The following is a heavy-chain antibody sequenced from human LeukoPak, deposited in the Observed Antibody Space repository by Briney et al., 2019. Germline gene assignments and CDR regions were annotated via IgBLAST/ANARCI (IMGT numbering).Heavy chain of an antibody. J-gene: IGHJ4*02. D-gene: IGHD3-22*01. CDR1: GGSSSGYY. CDR3: ARGRRPRGRTYYYDSSGYYYDY. V-gene: IGHV4-34*01. Sequence: TSETLSLTCAVYGGSSSGYYWSWIRQPPGKGLEWIGEINHSGSTNYNPSLKSRVTISVDTSKNQFSLKLSSVTAADTAVYYCARGRRPRGRTYYYDSSGYYYDYWGQGTLVTVSS. CDR2: INHSGST.